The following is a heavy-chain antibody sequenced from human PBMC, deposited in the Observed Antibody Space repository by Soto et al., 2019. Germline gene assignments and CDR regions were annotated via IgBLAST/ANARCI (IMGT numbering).Heavy chain of an antibody. CDR3: AREGITMVRGVKGGLPYYYYYGMDV. Sequence: ASVKVSCKASGYTFTSYAMHWVRQAPGQRLEWMGWFNAGNGNTKYSQKFQGRVTITRDTSASTAYMELSSLRSENTAVYYCAREGITMVRGVKGGLPYYYYYGMDVWGQGTTVTVSS. CDR2: FNAGNGNT. CDR1: GYTFTSYA. J-gene: IGHJ6*02. D-gene: IGHD3-10*01. V-gene: IGHV1-3*01.